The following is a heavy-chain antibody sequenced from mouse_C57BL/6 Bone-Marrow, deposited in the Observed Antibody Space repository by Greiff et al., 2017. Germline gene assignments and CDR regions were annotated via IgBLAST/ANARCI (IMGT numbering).Heavy chain of an antibody. V-gene: IGHV14-4*01. CDR2: IDPENGDT. CDR3: SLDYYFDY. CDR1: GFNIKDDY. J-gene: IGHJ2*01. Sequence: EVQLQQSGAELVRPGASVKLSCTASGFNIKDDYMHWVKQRPEQGLEWIGWIDPENGDTEYASKFQGKATITADTSSNTAYLQLSSLTSEDTAFYYCSLDYYFDYWCQGTTLTVSS.